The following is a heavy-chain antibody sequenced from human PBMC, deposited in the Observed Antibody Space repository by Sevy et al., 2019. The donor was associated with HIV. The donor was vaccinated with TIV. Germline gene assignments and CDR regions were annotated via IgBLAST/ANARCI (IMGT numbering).Heavy chain of an antibody. V-gene: IGHV5-51*01. CDR2: IFPDDSDT. CDR1: GYTFSSYW. Sequence: GESLKISCKGSGYTFSSYWIGWVRQMPGKGLEWMGIIFPDDSDTRYSPPFQGQVTISADKSTSTAYLHWSSLKASDTAMYYCARHHASYGVTGYYYYYGLDVWGQGTTVTVSS. J-gene: IGHJ6*02. D-gene: IGHD3-16*01. CDR3: ARHHASYGVTGYYYYYGLDV.